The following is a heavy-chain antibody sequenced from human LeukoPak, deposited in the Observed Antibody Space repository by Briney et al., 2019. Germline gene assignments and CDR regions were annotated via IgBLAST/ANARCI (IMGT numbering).Heavy chain of an antibody. V-gene: IGHV1-2*06. CDR3: ARGTGYSSGWYDY. D-gene: IGHD6-19*01. J-gene: IGHJ4*02. CDR1: GYTFTGYY. Sequence: VASVKVSCKASGYTFTGYYMHWVRQAPGQGLEWMGRINPNSGGTNYAQKFQGRVTMTRDTSISTAYMELSRLRSDDTAVYYCARGTGYSSGWYDYWGQGTLVTVSS. CDR2: INPNSGGT.